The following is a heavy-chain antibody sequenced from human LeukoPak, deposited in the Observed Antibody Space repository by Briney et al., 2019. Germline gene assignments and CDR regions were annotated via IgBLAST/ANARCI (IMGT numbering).Heavy chain of an antibody. Sequence: GGSLRLSCTASGFTFGDYAMSWVRQAPGKGLEWVGFIRSKAYGGTTEYAASVKGRFTISRDDSKSIAYLQMNSLKTEDTAVYYCTRVNAIVVVPAAIRYYYYMDVWGKGTTVTVSS. D-gene: IGHD2-2*01. CDR3: TRVNAIVVVPAAIRYYYYMDV. CDR1: GFTFGDYA. J-gene: IGHJ6*03. V-gene: IGHV3-49*04. CDR2: IRSKAYGGTT.